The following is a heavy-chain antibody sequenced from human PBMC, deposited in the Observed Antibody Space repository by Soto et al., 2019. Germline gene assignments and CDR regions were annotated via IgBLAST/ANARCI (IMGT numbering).Heavy chain of an antibody. Sequence: QVQLQESGPGLVKPSGTLSLTCAVSGDSISSPKWWTWLRQPPGKGLEWIGDLLHSGTTNYNPSLMSRVTLSVDKPQTQFSLTLTSVTAADTAIYYFAYSTGWYRHDVWGQGTAVTVSS. CDR1: GDSISSPKW. CDR2: LLHSGTT. V-gene: IGHV4-4*02. J-gene: IGHJ3*01. CDR3: AYSTGWYRHDV. D-gene: IGHD6-19*01.